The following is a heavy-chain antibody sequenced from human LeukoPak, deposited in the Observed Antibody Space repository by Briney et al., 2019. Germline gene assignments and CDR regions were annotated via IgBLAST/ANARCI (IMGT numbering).Heavy chain of an antibody. J-gene: IGHJ4*02. D-gene: IGHD3-22*01. V-gene: IGHV3-43D*03. Sequence: PGGSLRLSCAASGFTFDDYAMHWVRQAPGKGLEWVSLISWDGGSTYYADSVKGRFTISRDNSKNSLYLQMNSLRAEDTALYYCAKGISGKSYDSSGFSNLFDYWGQGTLVTVSS. CDR3: AKGISGKSYDSSGFSNLFDY. CDR1: GFTFDDYA. CDR2: ISWDGGST.